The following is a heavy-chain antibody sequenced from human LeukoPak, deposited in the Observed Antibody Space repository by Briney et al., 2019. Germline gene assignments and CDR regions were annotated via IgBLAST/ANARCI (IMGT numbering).Heavy chain of an antibody. CDR2: IIPIFGTA. D-gene: IGHD6-19*01. CDR3: ARDWGAVAGDFDY. J-gene: IGHJ4*02. CDR1: GGTFSSYA. Sequence: SVKVSCKASGGTFSSYAISWVRQAPGQGLEWMGRIIPIFGTANYAQKFQGRVTITTDESTSTAYMELSSLRAEDTAVYYCARDWGAVAGDFDYWGQGTLVTVSS. V-gene: IGHV1-69*05.